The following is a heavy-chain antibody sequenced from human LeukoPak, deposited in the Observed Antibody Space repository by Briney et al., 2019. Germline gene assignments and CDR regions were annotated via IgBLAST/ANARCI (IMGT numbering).Heavy chain of an antibody. CDR1: GFFFSSYC. CDR3: ARCRENDFWSGSPVDY. CDR2: ISSDGSNK. V-gene: IGHV3-30-3*01. D-gene: IGHD3-3*01. J-gene: IGHJ4*02. Sequence: QPGGSLRLSCAASGFFFSSYCMHWVRQAPGKGLEWLAVISSDGSNKYYADSVKGRFTISRDNSKTTLFVQMNSLRVEDTAVYYCARCRENDFWSGSPVDYWGQGTLVTVSS.